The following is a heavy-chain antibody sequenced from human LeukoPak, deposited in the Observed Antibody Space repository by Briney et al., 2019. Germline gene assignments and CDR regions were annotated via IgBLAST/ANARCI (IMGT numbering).Heavy chain of an antibody. CDR3: TTGGSGNWDYYYYYGMDV. V-gene: IGHV3-15*01. Sequence: AVSLRLSCAASVFTYSNAWMRWVRQAPGEGREGVGRIKSKTEGGTTDYAARVKGRFTISRDDSKNTLYLQMNSLRTEDTDVYYCTTGGSGNWDYYYYYGMDVWGKGTTVTVSS. D-gene: IGHD3-10*01. CDR2: IKSKTEGGTT. CDR1: VFTYSNAW. J-gene: IGHJ6*04.